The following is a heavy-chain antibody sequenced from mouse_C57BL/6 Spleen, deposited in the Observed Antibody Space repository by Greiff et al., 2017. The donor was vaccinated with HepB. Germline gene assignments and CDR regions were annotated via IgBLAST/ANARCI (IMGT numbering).Heavy chain of an antibody. CDR1: GFTFSDYG. Sequence: EVQLQESGGGLVKPGGSLKLSCAASGFTFSDYGMHWVRQAPEKGLEWVAYISSGSSTIYYADTVKGRFTISRDNAKNTLFLQMTSLRSEDTAMYYCARRNYYGSSYYFDYWGQGTTLTVSS. J-gene: IGHJ2*01. D-gene: IGHD1-1*01. CDR2: ISSGSSTI. V-gene: IGHV5-17*01. CDR3: ARRNYYGSSYYFDY.